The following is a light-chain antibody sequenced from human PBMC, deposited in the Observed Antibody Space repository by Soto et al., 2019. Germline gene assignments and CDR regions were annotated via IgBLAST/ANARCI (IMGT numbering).Light chain of an antibody. CDR3: SSYTTSRTLV. Sequence: QSALTQSASVSGSPGQSITISCTGTSRDVGAYNYVSWYQQHPGKAPKLMIYDVSNRPSGVSNRFSGSKSGNTASLTISGLQAEDEADYYCSSYTTSRTLVFGGGTKLTVL. CDR1: SRDVGAYNY. CDR2: DVS. V-gene: IGLV2-14*01. J-gene: IGLJ2*01.